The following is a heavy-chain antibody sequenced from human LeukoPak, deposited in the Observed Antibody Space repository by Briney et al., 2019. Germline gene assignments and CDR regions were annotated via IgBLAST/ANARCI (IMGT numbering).Heavy chain of an antibody. Sequence: SQTLSLTCDVSGGSISSGGFYWSWIRQLPGKGLEWIGHIYYSGSTYYNPSLKSRLTISVDTSKNQFSLKLDSVTAADTAVYYCARGRRSWGIAAAGTAKGYYFDYWGQGTLVTVSS. D-gene: IGHD6-13*01. CDR1: GGSISSGGFY. CDR3: ARGRRSWGIAAAGTAKGYYFDY. J-gene: IGHJ4*02. CDR2: IYYSGST. V-gene: IGHV4-31*11.